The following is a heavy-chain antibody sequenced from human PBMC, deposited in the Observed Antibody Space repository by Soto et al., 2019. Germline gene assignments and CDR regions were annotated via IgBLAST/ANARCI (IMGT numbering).Heavy chain of an antibody. V-gene: IGHV4-59*08. CDR2: IYYSGST. CDR3: ATSGYLSYFDY. J-gene: IGHJ4*02. D-gene: IGHD5-12*01. CDR1: GGSISSYY. Sequence: TSETLSLTCTVSGGSISSYYWSWIRQPPGKGLEWIGYIYYSGSTNYNPSLKSRVTISVDTSKNQFSLKLSSVTAADTAVYYCATSGYLSYFDYWGQGTLVTVSS.